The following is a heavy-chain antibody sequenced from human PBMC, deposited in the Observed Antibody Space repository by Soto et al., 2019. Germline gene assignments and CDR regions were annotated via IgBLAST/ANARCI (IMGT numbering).Heavy chain of an antibody. V-gene: IGHV4-59*01. CDR1: GGTLSNFY. J-gene: IGHJ4*02. Sequence: SATKPLTYAVSGGTLSNFYGSWIRQKTGQGLEWIGYIPYSGNTNYNPSLKSRVSISVDTSKNQLSLNLTSVTAADTAVYYCARAPMVLSRSYLDSWGQGTPVTVSA. CDR3: ARAPMVLSRSYLDS. D-gene: IGHD2-8*01. CDR2: IPYSGNT.